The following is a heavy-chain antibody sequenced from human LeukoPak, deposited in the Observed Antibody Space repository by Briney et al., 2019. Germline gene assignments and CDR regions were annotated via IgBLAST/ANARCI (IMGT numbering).Heavy chain of an antibody. CDR3: ARAYSRLLRFLEWPHFDY. CDR2: IIPIFGTA. CDR1: GGTFISYA. J-gene: IGHJ4*02. D-gene: IGHD3-3*01. V-gene: IGHV1-69*13. Sequence: ASVKVSCKASGGTFISYAISWVRQAPGQGLEWMGGIIPIFGTANYAQKFQGRVTITADESTSTAYMELSSLRSEDTAVYYCARAYSRLLRFLEWPHFDYWGQGTLVTVSS.